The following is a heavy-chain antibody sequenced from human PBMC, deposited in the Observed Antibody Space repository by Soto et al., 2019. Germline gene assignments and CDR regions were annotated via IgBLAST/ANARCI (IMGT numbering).Heavy chain of an antibody. CDR2: IYYSGST. D-gene: IGHD3-10*01. J-gene: IGHJ4*02. Sequence: SETLSLTCTASGGSISSGGYYWSWIRQHPGKGLEWIGYIYYSGSTYYNPSLKSRVTISVDTSKNQFSLKLSSVTAADTAVYYCARVPSLSMANFDYWGQGTLVTVSS. CDR3: ARVPSLSMANFDY. V-gene: IGHV4-31*03. CDR1: GGSISSGGYY.